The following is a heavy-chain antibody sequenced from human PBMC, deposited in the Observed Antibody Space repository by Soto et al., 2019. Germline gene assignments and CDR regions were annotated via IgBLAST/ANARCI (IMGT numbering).Heavy chain of an antibody. CDR2: ISSSSSYI. J-gene: IGHJ3*02. CDR1: GFTFSSYS. V-gene: IGHV3-21*01. Sequence: GGSLRLSCAASGFTFSSYSMNWVRQAPGKGLEWVSSISSSSSYIYYADSVKGRFTISRDNAKNSLYLQMNSLRAEDTAVYYCARPLGIEYAFDIWGQGTMVTVSS. CDR3: ARPLGIEYAFDI. D-gene: IGHD7-27*01.